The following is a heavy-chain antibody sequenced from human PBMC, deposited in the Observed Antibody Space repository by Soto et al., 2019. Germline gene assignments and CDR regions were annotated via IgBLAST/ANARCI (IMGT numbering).Heavy chain of an antibody. CDR2: ISGSSTYI. V-gene: IGHV3-21*04. J-gene: IGHJ4*02. Sequence: EVQLVESGGGLVKPGESLRVSCAASGFTFSYYSLHWVRQAPGKGLEWVSSISGSSTYIYYADRVKGRFTISRDNAKNSLSLRMDSVRAEDTAVYYCARGDGTGLYNSGWSPRYWGQGTLVTVSS. CDR3: ARGDGTGLYNSGWSPRY. D-gene: IGHD6-19*01. CDR1: GFTFSYYS.